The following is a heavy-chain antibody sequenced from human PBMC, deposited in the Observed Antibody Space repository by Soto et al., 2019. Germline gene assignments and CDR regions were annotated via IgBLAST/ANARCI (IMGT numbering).Heavy chain of an antibody. V-gene: IGHV1-8*02. CDR2: MNANSGNT. Sequence: ASVKVSCKASDYTFTSYGISWVRQAPGQGLEWMGWMNANSGNTGYAQKFQGRVTMTRNTSISTAYMELSSLRSEDTAVYYCARTYGWFDPWGQGTLVTVSS. CDR1: DYTFTSYG. D-gene: IGHD2-8*01. CDR3: ARTYGWFDP. J-gene: IGHJ5*02.